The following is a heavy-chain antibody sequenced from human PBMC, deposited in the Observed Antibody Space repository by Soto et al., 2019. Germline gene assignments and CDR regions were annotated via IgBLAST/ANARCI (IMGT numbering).Heavy chain of an antibody. CDR2: ISAYNGNT. D-gene: IGHD3-3*01. CDR3: ARTAETIRFPYNWFDP. V-gene: IGHV1-18*04. CDR1: GYTFTSYG. Sequence: QVQLVQSGAEVKKPGASVKVSCKASGYTFTSYGISWVRQAPGQGLAWMGWISAYNGNTNYAQKLQGRVTMTTDTSTSTAYMELRSLRSDDTAVYYCARTAETIRFPYNWFDPWGQGTLVTVSS. J-gene: IGHJ5*02.